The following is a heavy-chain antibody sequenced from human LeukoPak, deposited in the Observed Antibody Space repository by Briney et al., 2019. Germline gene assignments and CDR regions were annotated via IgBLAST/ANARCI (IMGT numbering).Heavy chain of an antibody. D-gene: IGHD2-2*01. CDR3: ARFRVVPAAIGYYYYMDV. V-gene: IGHV4-61*02. J-gene: IGHJ6*03. Sequence: SQTLSLTCTVSGGSISSGSYYWSWIRQPAGKGLEWIGRIYTSGSTNYNPSLESRVTISVDTSKNQFSLKLSSVTAADTAVYYCARFRVVPAAIGYYYYMDVWGKGTTVTVSS. CDR2: IYTSGST. CDR1: GGSISSGSYY.